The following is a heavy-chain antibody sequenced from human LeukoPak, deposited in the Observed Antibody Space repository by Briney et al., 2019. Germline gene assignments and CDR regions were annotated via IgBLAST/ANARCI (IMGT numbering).Heavy chain of an antibody. Sequence: SETLFLTCTVSDGSISSSSYYWGWIRQPPGKGLEWIGNIYYSGSTYYNPSLKSRVTMSVDTSKNQFSLKLSSVTAADTAVYYCARDTSAGVDPWGQGTLVTVSS. CDR1: DGSISSSSYY. V-gene: IGHV4-39*07. CDR3: ARDTSAGVDP. CDR2: IYYSGST. J-gene: IGHJ5*02. D-gene: IGHD3-10*01.